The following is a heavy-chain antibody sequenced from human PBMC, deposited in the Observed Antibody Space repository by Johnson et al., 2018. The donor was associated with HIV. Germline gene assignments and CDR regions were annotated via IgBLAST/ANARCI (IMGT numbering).Heavy chain of an antibody. V-gene: IGHV3-30*14. CDR1: GFTFSSYA. J-gene: IGHJ3*02. D-gene: IGHD4-17*01. CDR2: ISYDGSNK. Sequence: HVQLVESGGALVQPGGSLRLSCAASGFTFSSYAMHWVRQAPGKGLEWVAVISYDGSNKYYADSVKGRFTISRDNSKNTLYLQMGSLRAEDMAVYYCARESTATRGDAFDIWGQGTMVTVSS. CDR3: ARESTATRGDAFDI.